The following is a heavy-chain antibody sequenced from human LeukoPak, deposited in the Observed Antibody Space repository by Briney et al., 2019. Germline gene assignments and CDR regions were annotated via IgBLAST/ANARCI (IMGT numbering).Heavy chain of an antibody. J-gene: IGHJ6*03. Sequence: PGGSLRLSCAASGFTVSSNYMSWVRQAPGKGLEWVSVIYSGGSTYYADSVKGRFTISRDNSKNTLYLQMNSLRAEDTAVYYCASSHRSYYYMDVWGKGTMVTVSS. CDR3: ASSHRSYYYMDV. CDR2: IYSGGST. V-gene: IGHV3-53*01. CDR1: GFTVSSNY.